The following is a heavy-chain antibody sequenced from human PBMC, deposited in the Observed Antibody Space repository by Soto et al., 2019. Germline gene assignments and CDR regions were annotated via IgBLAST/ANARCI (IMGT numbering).Heavy chain of an antibody. CDR3: ARDPWPADY. V-gene: IGHV3-66*01. CDR2: IYSGGST. CDR1: GFTVSTKY. Sequence: GGSLRLSCAASGFTVSTKYMSWVRQAPGKGLEWVSVIYSGGSTFYADSVRGRFTISRDNSKNTVNLQMNSLRAEDTAVYYCARDPWPADYWGQGTLVPVSS. J-gene: IGHJ4*02.